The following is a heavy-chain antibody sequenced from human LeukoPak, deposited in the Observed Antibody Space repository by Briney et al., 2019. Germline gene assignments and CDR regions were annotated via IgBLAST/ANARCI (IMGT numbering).Heavy chain of an antibody. D-gene: IGHD3-10*01. CDR3: AKLGRNYFDY. CDR1: GFTFGGYS. CDR2: INSGSSTI. V-gene: IGHV3-48*04. J-gene: IGHJ4*02. Sequence: GGSLRLSCAASGFTFGGYSMNWVRQAPGKGLEWVSYINSGSSTINYADSVKGRFTISRDNAKNSLYLQMNSLRAEDTAVYYCAKLGRNYFDYWGQGTLVTVSS.